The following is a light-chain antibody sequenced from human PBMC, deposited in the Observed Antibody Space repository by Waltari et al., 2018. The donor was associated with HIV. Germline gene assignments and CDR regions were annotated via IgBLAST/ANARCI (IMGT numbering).Light chain of an antibody. Sequence: EIVITQSPATLPVPAGERVTVSCRASQSITTKLAWYQQTPGQAPRLPIYGASTRAPGIPDRFSGSGSGTEFTLTISSLQSEDFAIYYCQQYNNWPPRTFGQGTKVEI. CDR1: QSITTK. CDR2: GAS. J-gene: IGKJ1*01. CDR3: QQYNNWPPRT. V-gene: IGKV3-15*01.